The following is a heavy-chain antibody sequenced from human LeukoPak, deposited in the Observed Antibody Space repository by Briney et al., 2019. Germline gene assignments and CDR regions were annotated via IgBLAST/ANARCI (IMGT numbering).Heavy chain of an antibody. D-gene: IGHD3-16*02. CDR2: ISYRGSI. V-gene: IGHV4-59*08. CDR3: ARGRGLGVISPYSDS. Sequence: SDTLSLTCTVSGGSTSSDHWSWIRQPPEKGLEWIGCISYRGSIYYNPSLKSRVTISLDTSKKHFSLKLTSVTAADTGVYYCARGRGLGVISPYSDSWGQGTLVTVSS. J-gene: IGHJ4*02. CDR1: GGSTSSDH.